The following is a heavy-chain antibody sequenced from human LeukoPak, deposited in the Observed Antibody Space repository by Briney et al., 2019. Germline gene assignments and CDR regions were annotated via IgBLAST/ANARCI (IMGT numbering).Heavy chain of an antibody. Sequence: GGSLRLSCAASGFTFSIYAMSWVRQAPGKGLQWVSSITSRGESTWYVDSVKGRFAITRDNSENTLYLQLHSLRAEDTAVYYCARDRPNYYGSDGHYYRRDGDYWGRGTLVSVSS. J-gene: IGHJ4*02. CDR2: ITSRGEST. D-gene: IGHD3-22*01. V-gene: IGHV3-23*01. CDR3: ARDRPNYYGSDGHYYRRDGDY. CDR1: GFTFSIYA.